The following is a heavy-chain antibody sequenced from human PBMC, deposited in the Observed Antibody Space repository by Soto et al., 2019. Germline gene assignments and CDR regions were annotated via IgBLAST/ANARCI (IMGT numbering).Heavy chain of an antibody. D-gene: IGHD3-22*01. CDR2: INPNSGGT. CDR3: AREYYYDSSGYYPRRSFDY. V-gene: IGHV1-2*02. CDR1: GYTCTGYY. J-gene: IGHJ4*02. Sequence: ASVKVSGKASGYTCTGYYMHWVLQAPGQGLEWMGWINPNSGGTNYAQKFQGRVTMTRDTSISTAYMELSRLRSDDTAVYYCAREYYYDSSGYYPRRSFDYWGQGTLVTVSS.